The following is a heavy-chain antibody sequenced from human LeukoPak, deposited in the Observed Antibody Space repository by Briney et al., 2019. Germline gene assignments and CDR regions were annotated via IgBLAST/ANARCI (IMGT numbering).Heavy chain of an antibody. V-gene: IGHV4-39*07. Sequence: SETLSLTCTVSGGSISSGGYYWSWIRQPPGKGLEWIGEINHSGSTNYNPSLKSRVTISVDTSKNQFSLKLSSVTAADTAVYYCASYSNSSTCDYWGQGTLVTVSS. D-gene: IGHD4-4*01. CDR3: ASYSNSSTCDY. CDR2: INHSGST. J-gene: IGHJ4*02. CDR1: GGSISSGGYY.